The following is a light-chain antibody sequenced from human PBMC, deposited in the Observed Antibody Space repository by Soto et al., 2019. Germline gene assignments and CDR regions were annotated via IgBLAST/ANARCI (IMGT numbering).Light chain of an antibody. Sequence: QSALTQPPSVSGAPGQRVTISCTGSSSNNGAGYEVHWYQQLPGTAPKLLIYGNSNRPSGVPDRFSGSKSGTSASLAITGLQAEDEADYYCQSYDSRLSGAIFGGGTKLTVL. CDR1: SSNNGAGYE. V-gene: IGLV1-40*01. CDR3: QSYDSRLSGAI. J-gene: IGLJ2*01. CDR2: GNS.